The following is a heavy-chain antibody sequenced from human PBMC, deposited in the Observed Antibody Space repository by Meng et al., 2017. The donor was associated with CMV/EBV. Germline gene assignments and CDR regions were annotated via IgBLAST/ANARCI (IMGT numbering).Heavy chain of an antibody. CDR2: IYTSGST. Sequence: SISSYYWSWIRQPAGKGLEWIGRIYTSGSTNYNPSLKSRVTMSVDTSKTQFSLPLLSLPSSSPSFSSFSPPPRSSWY. J-gene: IGHJ2*01. CDR1: SISSYY. V-gene: IGHV4-4*07. D-gene: IGHD6-13*01. CDR3: SPPPRSSWY.